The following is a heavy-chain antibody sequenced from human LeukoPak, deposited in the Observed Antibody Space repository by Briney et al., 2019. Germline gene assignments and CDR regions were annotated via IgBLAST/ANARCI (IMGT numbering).Heavy chain of an antibody. V-gene: IGHV4-34*01. CDR1: GGSFSCYY. CDR3: ASLKTGGSYFEYLQH. CDR2: INHSGST. D-gene: IGHD1-26*01. Sequence: PSETLSLTCAVYGGSFSCYYWSWIRQPPGKGLEWIGEINHSGSTNYNPSLKSRVTISVDTSKNQFSLKLSSVTAADTAVYYCASLKTGGSYFEYLQHWGQGTLVTVSS. J-gene: IGHJ1*01.